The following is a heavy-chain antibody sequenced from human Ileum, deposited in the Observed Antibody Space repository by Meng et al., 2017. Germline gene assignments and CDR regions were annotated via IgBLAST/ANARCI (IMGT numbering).Heavy chain of an antibody. D-gene: IGHD3-22*01. J-gene: IGHJ4*02. V-gene: IGHV3-48*03. CDR2: ISSSGSTI. CDR1: GFTFSSYE. Sequence: GESLKISCAASGFTFSSYEMNWVRQAPGKGLEWVSYISSSGSTIYYADSVKGRFTISRDNAKNSLYLQMNSLRAEDTAVYYCARLNGFYYYDSSGYPLPKGLGWYDYWGQGNLVNGAS. CDR3: ARLNGFYYYDSSGYPLPKGLGWYDY.